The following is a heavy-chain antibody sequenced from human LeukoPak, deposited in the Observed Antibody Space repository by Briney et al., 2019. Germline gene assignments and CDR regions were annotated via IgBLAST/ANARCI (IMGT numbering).Heavy chain of an antibody. CDR2: ITNNGGGT. CDR1: GFAFSDYD. CDR3: VKETGHNWVYFEF. V-gene: IGHV3-23*01. Sequence: GGSLRLSCATSGFAFSDYDMTWVRQAPGNGLAWVSVITNNGGGTYYADSVKGRFTISRDNSKNTLYLQMNNLRADDTAVFYCVKETGHNWVYFEFWGQGTLVTVSS. D-gene: IGHD1-1*01. J-gene: IGHJ4*02.